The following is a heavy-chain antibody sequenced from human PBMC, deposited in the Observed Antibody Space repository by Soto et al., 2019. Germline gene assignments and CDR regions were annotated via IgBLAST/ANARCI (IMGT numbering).Heavy chain of an antibody. CDR1: SGSISSSNW. V-gene: IGHV4-4*02. CDR2: INHSGSN. Sequence: PSETLSLTCAVSSGSISSSNWWSCIRQPPGKGLEWNGEINHSGSNNDNPSLKSRVTISVDTSKNQCSLKLSSVTAADTAVYDCVWELRITIFGVAPRRLDMDVWGKGTTVTVSS. CDR3: VWELRITIFGVAPRRLDMDV. D-gene: IGHD3-3*01. J-gene: IGHJ6*03.